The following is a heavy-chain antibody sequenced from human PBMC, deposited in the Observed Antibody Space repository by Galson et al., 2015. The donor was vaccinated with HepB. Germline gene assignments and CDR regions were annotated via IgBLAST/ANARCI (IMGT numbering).Heavy chain of an antibody. CDR1: GYTFTGYY. Sequence: SVKVSCKASGYTFTGYYMHWVRQAPGQGLGWMGWINPNSGGTNYAQKFQGRVTMTRDTSISTAYMELSRLRSDDTAVYYCARDRVKTWGYSSSSPKYYFDYWGQGTLVTVSS. CDR3: ARDRVKTWGYSSSSPKYYFDY. V-gene: IGHV1-2*02. CDR2: INPNSGGT. D-gene: IGHD6-6*01. J-gene: IGHJ4*02.